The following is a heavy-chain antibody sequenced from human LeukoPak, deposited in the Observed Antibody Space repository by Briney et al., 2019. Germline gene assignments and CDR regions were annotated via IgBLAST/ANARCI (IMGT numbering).Heavy chain of an antibody. CDR2: IIPILGIA. CDR1: GGTFSSYA. J-gene: IGHJ4*02. Sequence: SVKVSCKASGGTFSSYAISWVRQAPGQGLEWMGRIIPILGIANYAQKFQGRVTITADKSTSTAYMELSSLRSEDTAVYYCARYQGSVTVVTPSPLDYWGQGTLVTVSS. CDR3: ARYQGSVTVVTPSPLDY. V-gene: IGHV1-69*04. D-gene: IGHD4-23*01.